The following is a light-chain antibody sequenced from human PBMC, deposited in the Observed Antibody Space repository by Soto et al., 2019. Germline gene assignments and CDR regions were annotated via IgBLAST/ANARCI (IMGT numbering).Light chain of an antibody. Sequence: QSALTQPASVSGSAGQSITISCTGTISDVGGYNFVAWYQQHPGKAPKLIIYEVTNRPSGVSNRFSASTSGNKASLTISGRHAADEADDQCCSFTRGSSIGVFGGGTKLTVL. V-gene: IGLV2-14*01. CDR1: ISDVGGYNF. CDR2: EVT. CDR3: CSFTRGSSIGV. J-gene: IGLJ3*02.